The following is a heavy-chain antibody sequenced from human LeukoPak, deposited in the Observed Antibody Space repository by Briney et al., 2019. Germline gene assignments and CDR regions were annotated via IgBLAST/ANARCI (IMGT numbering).Heavy chain of an antibody. Sequence: GRSLRLSCAASGFTFSSYAMHWVRQAPGKGLEWVAVISYDGSNKYYADSVKGRFTISRDNSKNTLYLQMNSLRAEDTAVYYCAKDQPPYSSGWYRGDFDYWGQGTLVTVSS. J-gene: IGHJ4*02. CDR2: ISYDGSNK. V-gene: IGHV3-30*04. CDR3: AKDQPPYSSGWYRGDFDY. CDR1: GFTFSSYA. D-gene: IGHD6-19*01.